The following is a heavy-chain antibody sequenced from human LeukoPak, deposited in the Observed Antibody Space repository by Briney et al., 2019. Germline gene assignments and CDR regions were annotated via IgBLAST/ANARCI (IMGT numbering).Heavy chain of an antibody. CDR3: AKFGLPYSIDL. CDR1: GFSIHQSS. CDR2: IRPDGSAV. D-gene: IGHD3/OR15-3a*01. Sequence: GGSLRLSCKASGFSIHQSSMSWVRQAPVKGLEWVASIRPDGSAVFYVDSVKGRFTISRDNAKNSLDLQMNSLRAEDTAPYYCAKFGLPYSIDLWGQGTMVTVSS. V-gene: IGHV3-7*01. J-gene: IGHJ3*01.